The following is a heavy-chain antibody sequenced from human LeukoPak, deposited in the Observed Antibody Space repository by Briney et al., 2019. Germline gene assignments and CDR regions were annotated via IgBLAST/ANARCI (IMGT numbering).Heavy chain of an antibody. J-gene: IGHJ4*02. CDR2: INSDGSST. Sequence: GGSLRLSCAASGFTFSSYWMHWVRQAPGKGLVWVSRINSDGSSTSYADSVKGRFTISRDNAKNTLYLQMNSLRAEVTAVYYCARAGGVVPAALDYWGQGTLVTVSS. V-gene: IGHV3-74*01. D-gene: IGHD2-2*01. CDR3: ARAGGVVPAALDY. CDR1: GFTFSSYW.